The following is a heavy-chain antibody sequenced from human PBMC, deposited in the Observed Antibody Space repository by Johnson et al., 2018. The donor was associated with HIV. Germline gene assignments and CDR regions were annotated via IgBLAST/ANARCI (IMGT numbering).Heavy chain of an antibody. CDR1: GFIFDDYG. CDR2: INWNGGST. Sequence: VQLVESGGGVVRPGGSLRLSCAASGFIFDDYGMSWVRQAPGKGLEWVSGINWNGGSTGYADSVKGRFIISRDTATDSLYLQMNSLRAEATAVYYCAREARSERSAVAVSDAFDIWGQGTMVTVSS. CDR3: AREARSERSAVAVSDAFDI. D-gene: IGHD6-19*01. V-gene: IGHV3-20*04. J-gene: IGHJ3*02.